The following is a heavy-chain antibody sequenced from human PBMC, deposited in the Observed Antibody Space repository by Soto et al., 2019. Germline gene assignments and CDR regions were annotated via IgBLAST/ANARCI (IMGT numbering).Heavy chain of an antibody. Sequence: SETLSLTCAVYGGSFSGYYWSWIRQPPGKGLEWIGEINHSGSTNYNPSLKSRVTISVDTSKNQFSLKLSSVTAADTAVYYCARDQIAALDPWGQGTLVTVSS. CDR1: GGSFSGYY. CDR2: INHSGST. D-gene: IGHD6-6*01. V-gene: IGHV4-34*01. J-gene: IGHJ5*02. CDR3: ARDQIAALDP.